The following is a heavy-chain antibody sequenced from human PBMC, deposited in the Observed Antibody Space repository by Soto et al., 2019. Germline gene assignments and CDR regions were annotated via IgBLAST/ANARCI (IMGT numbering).Heavy chain of an antibody. CDR2: IYYSGST. CDR1: GGSISSGGYY. CDR3: ARGGRRSPVMDV. V-gene: IGHV4-31*03. Sequence: QVQLQESGPGLVKPSQTLSLTCTVSGGSISSGGYYWSWIRQHPGKGLEWIGYIYYSGSTYYNPSLKSRVTISVDTSKNQFSLKLSSVTAADTVVYYCARGGRRSPVMDVWGQGTTDTVSS. J-gene: IGHJ6*02.